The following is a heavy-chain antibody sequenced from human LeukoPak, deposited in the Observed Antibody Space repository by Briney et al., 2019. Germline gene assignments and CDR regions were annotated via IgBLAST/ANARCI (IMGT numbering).Heavy chain of an antibody. J-gene: IGHJ5*02. D-gene: IGHD1-14*01. Sequence: GGSLRLSCLTSGFTLSTNAMSWVRQAPGKGLEWISGISGSGASTYYADSVKGRFTISRDDSRNTLYLQMNSLRAEDTAVYYCARELGQEPWFDPWGQGTLVTVSS. V-gene: IGHV3-23*01. CDR3: ARELGQEPWFDP. CDR1: GFTLSTNA. CDR2: ISGSGAST.